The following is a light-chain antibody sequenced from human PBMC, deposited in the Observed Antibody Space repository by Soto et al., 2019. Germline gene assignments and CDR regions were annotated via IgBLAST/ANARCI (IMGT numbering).Light chain of an antibody. CDR2: DVS. J-gene: IGLJ1*01. CDR1: NSDVGRYSY. CDR3: CSYAGSYTGV. Sequence: QSALTQPRSVSGSPGQSVSISCTGTNSDVGRYSYVSWYQQHPGKAPKLIISDVSERPSGVPDRFSGSKSGNTASLTISGLQAEDEADYYCCSYAGSYTGVFGTGTKLTVL. V-gene: IGLV2-11*01.